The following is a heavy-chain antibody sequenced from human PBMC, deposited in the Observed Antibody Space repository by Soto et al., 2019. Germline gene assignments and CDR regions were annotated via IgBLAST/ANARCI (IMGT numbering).Heavy chain of an antibody. CDR1: GGSISSTNW. Sequence: QVQLRQSGPGLVKTSGTLSLTCVVSGGSISSTNWWTWVRNPPGKRLEWIGEIYHNGSPTYSPSLMGRATISVDKSNNQFSLILRSVTAADTAVDYCATLPPRIVVSLLPIPTWGQGILVTVSS. CDR2: IYHNGSP. D-gene: IGHD2-21*01. V-gene: IGHV4-4*02. J-gene: IGHJ5*02. CDR3: ATLPPRIVVSLLPIPT.